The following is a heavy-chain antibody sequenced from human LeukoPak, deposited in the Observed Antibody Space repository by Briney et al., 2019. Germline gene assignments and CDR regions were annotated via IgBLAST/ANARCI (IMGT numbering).Heavy chain of an antibody. V-gene: IGHV1-69*05. CDR2: AIPILGST. J-gene: IGHJ5*01. Sequence: GASVKVSCKASGATFSSSAISWVRQAPGQGLEWVGGAIPILGSTKYAQKFQDRVSITTDESTSTAYMELSSLRSVDTAVHYCARDDASATMGFDSWGQGTLVTVSS. D-gene: IGHD1-26*01. CDR3: ARDDASATMGFDS. CDR1: GATFSSSA.